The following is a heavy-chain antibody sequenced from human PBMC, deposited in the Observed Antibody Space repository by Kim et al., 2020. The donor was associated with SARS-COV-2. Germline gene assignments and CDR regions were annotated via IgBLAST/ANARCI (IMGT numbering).Heavy chain of an antibody. D-gene: IGHD3-3*01. V-gene: IGHV3-11*03. Sequence: GGSLRLSCAGSGFTFSDYYMTWIRQAPGKGLEWVAHVSESTSYRSYADSVRGRFTISRDNTRNSLYLQMDSLRVEDTAVYYCARARPLRFLEWLFGELDSWGQGTLVTVSS. CDR3: ARARPLRFLEWLFGELDS. CDR1: GFTFSDYY. CDR2: VSESTSYR. J-gene: IGHJ4*02.